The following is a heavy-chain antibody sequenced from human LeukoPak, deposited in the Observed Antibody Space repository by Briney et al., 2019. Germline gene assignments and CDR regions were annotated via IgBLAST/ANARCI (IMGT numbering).Heavy chain of an antibody. J-gene: IGHJ3*02. D-gene: IGHD3-22*01. V-gene: IGHV3-7*01. CDR3: ARDPPHMIAAFDI. Sequence: GGSLRLSCAASGSSFVNHWMSWVRQAPGKGLEWVANTKQDGSEKYYVDSVKGRFTISRDNAKNSLYLQMNSLRAEDTAVYYCARDPPHMIAAFDIWGQGTMVTVSS. CDR1: GSSFVNHW. CDR2: TKQDGSEK.